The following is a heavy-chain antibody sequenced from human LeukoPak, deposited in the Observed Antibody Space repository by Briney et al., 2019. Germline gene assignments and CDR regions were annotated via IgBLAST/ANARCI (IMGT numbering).Heavy chain of an antibody. V-gene: IGHV1-3*03. Sequence: ASVKVSCKASGYTFTSYAMHWVRQAPGQRLEWMGWINAGNGNTKYSQEFQGRVTITRDTSASTAYMELSSLRSEDMAVYYCARGRIAVAGTSCAFDIWGQGTMVTVSS. CDR2: INAGNGNT. CDR1: GYTFTSYA. CDR3: ARGRIAVAGTSCAFDI. J-gene: IGHJ3*02. D-gene: IGHD6-19*01.